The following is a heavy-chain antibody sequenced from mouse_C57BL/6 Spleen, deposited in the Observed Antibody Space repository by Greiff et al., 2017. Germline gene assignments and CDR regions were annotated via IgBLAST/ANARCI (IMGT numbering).Heavy chain of an antibody. V-gene: IGHV1-80*01. D-gene: IGHD2-3*01. CDR1: GYAFSSYW. CDR3: ARGYDGYYVLDY. Sequence: QVQLQQSGAELVKPGASVKISCKASGYAFSSYWMNWVKQRAGKGLEWIGPIYPGGGDTNYNGKFKGKATLTADKSSSTAYMQLSSLTSEDSAVYFCARGYDGYYVLDYWGQGTTRTVSS. J-gene: IGHJ2*01. CDR2: IYPGGGDT.